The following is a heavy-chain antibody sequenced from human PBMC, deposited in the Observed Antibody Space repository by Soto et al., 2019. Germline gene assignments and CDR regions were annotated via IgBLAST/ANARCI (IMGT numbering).Heavy chain of an antibody. V-gene: IGHV3-21*01. D-gene: IGHD3-3*01. CDR3: ARYSYYDFWSGYYGIDY. CDR1: GFTFSSYS. Sequence: EVQLVESGGGLVKPGGSLRLSCAASGFTFSSYSMNWVRQAPGKGLEWVSSISSSSSYIYYADSVKGRFTISRDNAKNSLYLQMNSLRAEDTAVYYCARYSYYDFWSGYYGIDYWGQGTLVTVSS. CDR2: ISSSSSYI. J-gene: IGHJ4*02.